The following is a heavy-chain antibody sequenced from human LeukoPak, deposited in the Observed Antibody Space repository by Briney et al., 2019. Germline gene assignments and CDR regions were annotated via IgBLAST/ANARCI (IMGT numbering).Heavy chain of an antibody. CDR2: IIPILGIA. Sequence: SVKVSCKASGGTFSSYAISWVRQAPGQGLEWMGRIIPILGIANYAQKFQGRVTITADKSTSTAYMELSSLRSEDTAVYYCASYSTGWYAFDYWGQGSLVTVSS. CDR3: ASYSTGWYAFDY. V-gene: IGHV1-69*04. J-gene: IGHJ4*02. D-gene: IGHD6-19*01. CDR1: GGTFSSYA.